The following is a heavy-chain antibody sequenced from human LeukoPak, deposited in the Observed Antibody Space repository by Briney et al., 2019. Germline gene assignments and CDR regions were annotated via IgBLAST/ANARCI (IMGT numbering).Heavy chain of an antibody. CDR3: ARLAYCGGDCGLGYFDL. V-gene: IGHV3-9*01. Sequence: PGRSLRLSCAASGFTFDDYAMHWVRQAPGKGLEWVSGISWNSGSIGYADSVKGRFTISRDNAKNSLYLQMNSLRAEDTAVYYCARLAYCGGDCGLGYFDLWGRGTLVTVSS. CDR1: GFTFDDYA. J-gene: IGHJ2*01. D-gene: IGHD2-21*02. CDR2: ISWNSGSI.